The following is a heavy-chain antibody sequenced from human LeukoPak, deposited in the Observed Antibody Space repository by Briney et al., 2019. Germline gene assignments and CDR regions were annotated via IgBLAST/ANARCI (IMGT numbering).Heavy chain of an antibody. CDR1: GYTLTELS. Sequence: ASVKVSCKVSGYTLTELSMHWVRQAPGKGLEWMGGFDPEGGETIYAQKFQGRVTMTEDTSTDTAYMELSSLRSEDTAVYYCATDLGRTTAIDYWGQGTLVTVSS. CDR3: ATDLGRTTAIDY. J-gene: IGHJ4*02. CDR2: FDPEGGET. D-gene: IGHD4-11*01. V-gene: IGHV1-24*01.